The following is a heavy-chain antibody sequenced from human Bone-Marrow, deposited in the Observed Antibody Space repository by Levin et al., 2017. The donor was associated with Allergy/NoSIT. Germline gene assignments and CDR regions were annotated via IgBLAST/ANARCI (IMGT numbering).Heavy chain of an antibody. D-gene: IGHD2-15*01. CDR3: ARVEDIVVVVAANYYYYYYMDV. CDR2: ISSSGSTI. J-gene: IGHJ6*03. CDR1: GFTFSDYY. Sequence: GGSLRLSCAASGFTFSDYYMSWIRQAPGKGLEWVSYISSSGSTIYYADSVKGRFTISRDNAKNSLYLQMNSLRAEDTAVYYCARVEDIVVVVAANYYYYYYMDVWGKGTTVTVSS. V-gene: IGHV3-11*01.